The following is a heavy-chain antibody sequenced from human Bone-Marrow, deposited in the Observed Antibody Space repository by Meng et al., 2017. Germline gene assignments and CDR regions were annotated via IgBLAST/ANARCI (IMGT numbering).Heavy chain of an antibody. CDR1: GYTFTSYA. Sequence: QGQVVQSGSELKKPGASVKVSCKASGYTFTSYAMHWVRQASGQRLEWMGWINAGNGNTKYSQKFQGRVTITRDTSASTAYMELSSLRSEDTAVYYCARDPPYGEYGGPFDYWGQGTLVTVSS. CDR2: INAGNGNT. J-gene: IGHJ4*02. CDR3: ARDPPYGEYGGPFDY. D-gene: IGHD3-10*01. V-gene: IGHV1-3*01.